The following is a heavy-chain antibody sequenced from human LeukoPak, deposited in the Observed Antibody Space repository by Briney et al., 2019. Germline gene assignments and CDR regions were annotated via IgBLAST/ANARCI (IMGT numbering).Heavy chain of an antibody. CDR3: AKDSTSGLYYFDY. J-gene: IGHJ4*02. V-gene: IGHV3-30*18. Sequence: GGSLRLSCAASGFTFSSYGMHWVRQAPGKGLEWVAVISYDGSNKYYADSVKGRFTISRDNSKNTLYLQMNSLRAEDTAVYYCAKDSTSGLYYFDYWGQGTLVTVSS. CDR1: GFTFSSYG. CDR2: ISYDGSNK.